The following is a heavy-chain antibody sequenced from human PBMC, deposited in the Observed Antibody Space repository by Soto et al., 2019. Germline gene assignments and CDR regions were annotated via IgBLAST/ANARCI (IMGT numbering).Heavy chain of an antibody. CDR1: GGSISSGGYS. Sequence: QLQLQESGSGLVKPSQTLSLTCAVSGGSISSGGYSWSWIRQPPGKGLEWIGYIYHSGSTYYNPSIKRRVTISVDRSKNQFSLKLSSVPAADTAVYYCAAGGGLPRYYWGQGTLVTVSS. CDR2: IYHSGST. D-gene: IGHD5-12*01. CDR3: AAGGGLPRYY. J-gene: IGHJ4*02. V-gene: IGHV4-30-2*01.